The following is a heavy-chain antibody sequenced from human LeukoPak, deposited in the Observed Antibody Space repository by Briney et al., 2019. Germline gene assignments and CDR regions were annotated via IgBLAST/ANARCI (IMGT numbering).Heavy chain of an antibody. CDR3: ATYDFWSGYYWSHDY. J-gene: IGHJ4*02. V-gene: IGHV1-24*01. CDR2: FDPEDGET. Sequence: ASVKVSCKVSGYTLTELSMHWVRQAPGKGLEWMGGFDPEDGETIYAQKFQGRVTMTEDTSTDTAYMELSSLRSEDTAVYHCATYDFWSGYYWSHDYWGQGTLVTVSS. CDR1: GYTLTELS. D-gene: IGHD3-3*01.